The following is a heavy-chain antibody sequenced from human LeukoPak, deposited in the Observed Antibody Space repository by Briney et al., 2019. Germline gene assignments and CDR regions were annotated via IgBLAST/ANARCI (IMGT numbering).Heavy chain of an antibody. D-gene: IGHD5-12*01. CDR2: ISWNSGSI. CDR3: AKETYEEVNWFDP. CDR1: GFTFDDYA. Sequence: GGSLRLSCAASGFTFDDYAMHWVRQAPGKGLEWVSGISWNSGSIGYADSVKGRFTISRDNAKNSLYLQMNSLRAEDTAVYYCAKETYEEVNWFDPWGQGTLVTVSS. V-gene: IGHV3-9*01. J-gene: IGHJ5*02.